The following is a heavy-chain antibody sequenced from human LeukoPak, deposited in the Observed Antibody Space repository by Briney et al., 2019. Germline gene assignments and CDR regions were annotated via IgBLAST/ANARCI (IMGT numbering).Heavy chain of an antibody. Sequence: PSETLSLTCTVSGGSISGSSSNYWGWIRQPPGEGLEWIGTINYSWSTYYNPSLKSRVAMSVDTSKNQFSLRLSSVTAADTAIYYCARRITGTTSDSFDYWGQGTLVSVSS. V-gene: IGHV4-39*01. CDR2: INYSWST. CDR1: GGSISGSSSNY. CDR3: ARRITGTTSDSFDY. D-gene: IGHD1-20*01. J-gene: IGHJ4*02.